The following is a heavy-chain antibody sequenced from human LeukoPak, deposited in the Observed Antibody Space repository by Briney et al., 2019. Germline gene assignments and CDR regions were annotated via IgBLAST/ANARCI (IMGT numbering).Heavy chain of an antibody. CDR1: GFTLSNYG. J-gene: IGHJ4*02. Sequence: GESLRLSCAASGFTLSNYGMNWVRQAPGKGLEWVSSISRNSRYIYYADSMRGRFTISRDNAKNSLYLQMNSLKPEDTAVYYCARVAEAAAFDSWGQGTLVTVSS. CDR3: ARVAEAAAFDS. V-gene: IGHV3-21*06. D-gene: IGHD6-13*01. CDR2: ISRNSRYI.